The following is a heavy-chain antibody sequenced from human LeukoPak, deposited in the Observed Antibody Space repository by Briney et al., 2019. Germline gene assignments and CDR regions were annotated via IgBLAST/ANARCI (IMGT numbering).Heavy chain of an antibody. CDR3: AKADRADVPSKVDY. V-gene: IGHV3-74*01. CDR1: GFTFSSYW. D-gene: IGHD3-10*01. Sequence: PGGSLRLSCVSSGFTFSSYWMHWVRQAPGKGLVWVSRINTDGRTTTYADSVKGRFTISRDNAKNTLYLQMNSLRAEDTALYYCAKADRADVPSKVDYWGQGTLVTVSS. CDR2: INTDGRTT. J-gene: IGHJ4*02.